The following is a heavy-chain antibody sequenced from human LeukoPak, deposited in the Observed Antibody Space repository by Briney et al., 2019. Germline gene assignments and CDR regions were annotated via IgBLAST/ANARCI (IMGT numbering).Heavy chain of an antibody. CDR3: ARGADNYYYYRYMDV. Sequence: GGSLRLSCAASGFTFSSYSMNWVRQAPGKGLEWVSSISSSSSYIYYADSVKGRFTISRDNAKNSLYLQIDSLSAEDTALYYCARGADNYYYYRYMDVWGKGTTVTVSS. V-gene: IGHV3-21*01. CDR2: ISSSSSYI. J-gene: IGHJ6*03. CDR1: GFTFSSYS. D-gene: IGHD1-1*01.